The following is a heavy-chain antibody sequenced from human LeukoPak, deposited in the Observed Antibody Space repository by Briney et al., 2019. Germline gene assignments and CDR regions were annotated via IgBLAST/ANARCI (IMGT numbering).Heavy chain of an antibody. CDR3: GTETTVTTS. D-gene: IGHD4-17*01. Sequence: PGGSLRLSCAASGFTFDDYGLSWVRQVPGKGLEWVSGLNWNGASTGYADSVKGRFTISRDHAKNSLYLQMSNLRVEDTAVYYCGTETTVTTSWGQGTLVTVSS. CDR1: GFTFDDYG. CDR2: LNWNGAST. V-gene: IGHV3-20*04. J-gene: IGHJ4*02.